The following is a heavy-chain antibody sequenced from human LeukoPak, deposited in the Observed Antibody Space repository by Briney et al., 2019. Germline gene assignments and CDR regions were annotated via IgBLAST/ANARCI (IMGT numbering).Heavy chain of an antibody. CDR3: ARVARELLGPYYYCYMDV. V-gene: IGHV4-4*07. J-gene: IGHJ6*03. D-gene: IGHD1-26*01. CDR1: GGSINSYY. Sequence: NPSETLSLTCTVSGGSINSYYWSWIRQPAGKGLEWIGRIYTSGSTNYNPSLKSRVTMSVDTSKNQFSLKLSSVTAADTAVYYCARVARELLGPYYYCYMDVWGKGTTVTVSS. CDR2: IYTSGST.